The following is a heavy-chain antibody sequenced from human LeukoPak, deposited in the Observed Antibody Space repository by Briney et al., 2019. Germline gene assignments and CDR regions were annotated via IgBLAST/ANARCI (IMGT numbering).Heavy chain of an antibody. D-gene: IGHD3-22*01. CDR2: ISSYGGST. V-gene: IGHV3-64*04. CDR3: AKDLLQTFFFDSSGYYSDAFGM. CDR1: GFTFSNYA. J-gene: IGHJ3*02. Sequence: SGGSLRLSCSASGFTFSNYAMHWVRQAPGKGLEYVSAISSYGGSTYYADSVKGRFTISRDNSKNTLSLHMNTLRAEDTAVYYCAKDLLQTFFFDSSGYYSDAFGMWGQGTMVTVSP.